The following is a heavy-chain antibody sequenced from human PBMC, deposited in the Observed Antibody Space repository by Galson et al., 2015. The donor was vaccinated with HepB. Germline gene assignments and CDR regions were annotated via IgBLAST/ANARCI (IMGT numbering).Heavy chain of an antibody. CDR2: IWYDGSNK. J-gene: IGHJ4*02. D-gene: IGHD3-22*01. CDR1: GFTFSSYG. V-gene: IGHV3-33*01. Sequence: SLRLSCAASGFTFSSYGMHWVRQAPGKGLEWVAVIWYDGSNKYYADSVKGRFTISRDNSKNTLYLQMNSLRAEDTAVYYCARDGNIVATIFYYDSSGYYYFDYWGQGTLVTVSS. CDR3: ARDGNIVATIFYYDSSGYYYFDY.